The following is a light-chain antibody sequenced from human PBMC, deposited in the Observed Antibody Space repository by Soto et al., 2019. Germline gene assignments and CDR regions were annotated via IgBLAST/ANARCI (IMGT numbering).Light chain of an antibody. J-gene: IGLJ1*01. CDR3: SSYTSSSTPYV. Sequence: QSALTQPASVSGSPGQSITISCTGTSSDVGGYHYVSWYQQHPGKVPQLMIYEVSNRPSGVSNRFSGSKSGNTASLTISGLQAEDEADYYCSSYTSSSTPYVFGTGTKLTVL. V-gene: IGLV2-14*01. CDR2: EVS. CDR1: SSDVGGYHY.